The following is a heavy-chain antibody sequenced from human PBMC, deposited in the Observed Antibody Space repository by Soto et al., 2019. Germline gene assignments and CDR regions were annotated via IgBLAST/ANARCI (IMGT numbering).Heavy chain of an antibody. CDR2: IYYSGST. Sequence: QVQLQESGPGLVKPSQTLSLTCTVSGGSISSGGYYWSWIRQHPGKGLEWIGYIYYSGSTYYNPSLKSRVTISVDTSKNQFSLKLSAVTAADTAVYYCAREDRPGGIKDTAMPSDAFDIWGQGTMVTVSS. J-gene: IGHJ3*02. D-gene: IGHD5-18*01. V-gene: IGHV4-31*03. CDR3: AREDRPGGIKDTAMPSDAFDI. CDR1: GGSISSGGYY.